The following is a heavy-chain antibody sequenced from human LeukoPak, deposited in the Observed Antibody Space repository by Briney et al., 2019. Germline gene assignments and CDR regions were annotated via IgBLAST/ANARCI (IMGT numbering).Heavy chain of an antibody. V-gene: IGHV1-46*01. D-gene: IGHD3-10*01. CDR2: INPSSGST. CDR1: GYTFTSYY. J-gene: IGHJ4*02. Sequence: ASVKVSCKASGYTFTSYYMHWVRQAPGQGLEWMGIINPSSGSTSYAQKFQGRVTMTRDMSTSTVYMELSSLRSEDTAVYYCARGDYSYYYGSGSSFDYWGQGTLVTVSS. CDR3: ARGDYSYYYGSGSSFDY.